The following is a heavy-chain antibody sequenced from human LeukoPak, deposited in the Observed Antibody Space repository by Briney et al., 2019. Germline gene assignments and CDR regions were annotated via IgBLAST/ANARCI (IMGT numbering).Heavy chain of an antibody. CDR3: AKSSYTLSPGDY. V-gene: IGHV3-30*18. CDR2: ISYDGSNK. J-gene: IGHJ4*02. CDR1: GFTFSSYG. Sequence: GGSLRLSCAASGFTFSSYGMHWVRQAPGKGLEWVAVISYDGSNKYYADSVKGRFTISRDNSKNTLYLQMNSLRAEDTAVYYCAKSSYTLSPGDYWGQGTLVTVSS. D-gene: IGHD2/OR15-2a*01.